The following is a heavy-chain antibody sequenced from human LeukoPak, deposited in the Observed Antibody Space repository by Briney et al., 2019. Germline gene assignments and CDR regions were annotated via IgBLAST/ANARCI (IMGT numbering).Heavy chain of an antibody. CDR1: GFLVSDNY. J-gene: IGHJ4*02. CDR3: ARDHWNYQAFDY. V-gene: IGHV3-53*01. D-gene: IGHD1-7*01. CDR2: LYTGGST. Sequence: GGSLRLSCAASGFLVSDNYMHWLRQAPGKGLEWVSVLYTGGSTYYADSGKGRFTISRDNSKNTLYLQMNSLRVEDTAVYYCARDHWNYQAFDYWGQGTLVTVSS.